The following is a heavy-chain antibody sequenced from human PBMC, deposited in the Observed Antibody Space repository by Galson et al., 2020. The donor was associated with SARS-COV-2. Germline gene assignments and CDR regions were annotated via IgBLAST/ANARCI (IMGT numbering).Heavy chain of an antibody. Sequence: SQTLSLTCGVSGGSISSDGFSWSWIRQPPGKGLEWIGYIYHRGYTYYNPSLKSRVAISLDRSENQFSLKLTSVTAADTAVYYCGRISRYCTTTSCNGGGWSDPWGQGTLVTVSS. CDR2: IYHRGYT. CDR3: GRISRYCTTTSCNGGGWSDP. V-gene: IGHV4-30-2*01. CDR1: GGSISSDGFS. D-gene: IGHD2-2*01. J-gene: IGHJ5*02.